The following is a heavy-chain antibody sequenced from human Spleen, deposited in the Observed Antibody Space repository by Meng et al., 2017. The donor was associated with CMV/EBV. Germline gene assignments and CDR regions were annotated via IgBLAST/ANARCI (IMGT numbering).Heavy chain of an antibody. J-gene: IGHJ4*02. D-gene: IGHD3-22*01. CDR3: ARGYDSSAFDY. Sequence: QVHLRGWGPGLVKPSQTLSLTCTVSGGSISSGGYSWSWIRQHPGKGLEWIGYIYYSGSTYYNPSLKSRVTISVDTSKNQFSLKLSSVTAADTAVYYCARGYDSSAFDYWGQGTLVTVSS. CDR2: IYYSGST. CDR1: GGSISSGGYS. V-gene: IGHV4-31*03.